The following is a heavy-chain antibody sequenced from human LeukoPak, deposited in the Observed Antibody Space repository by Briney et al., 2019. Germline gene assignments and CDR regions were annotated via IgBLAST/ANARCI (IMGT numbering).Heavy chain of an antibody. Sequence: GRSLRLSCTASGFTFDDHAMHWVRQAPGKGLEWVSAISWNSGGIVYADSVKGRFTISRDNARNSLYLQMNSLRAEDTALYFCAKDSQAHYYYDSSGYFEYWGQGTLVTVSS. CDR2: ISWNSGGI. J-gene: IGHJ4*02. D-gene: IGHD3-22*01. V-gene: IGHV3-9*01. CDR3: AKDSQAHYYYDSSGYFEY. CDR1: GFTFDDHA.